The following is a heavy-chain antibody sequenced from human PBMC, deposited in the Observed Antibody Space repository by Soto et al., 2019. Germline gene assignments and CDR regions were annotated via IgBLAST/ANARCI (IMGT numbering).Heavy chain of an antibody. CDR3: ARGTTTSAFSAMDV. CDR1: GFTFSYHA. CDR2: ISYDGDNK. J-gene: IGHJ6*02. V-gene: IGHV3-30-3*01. Sequence: GGSLRLSCAASGFTFSYHALNWVRQAPGKGLEWVAVISYDGDNKYIAESVKGRFTISRDNSKNTVSLQMNSLRAEDTAMYFCARGTTTSAFSAMDVWGQGTTVTVSS. D-gene: IGHD1-1*01.